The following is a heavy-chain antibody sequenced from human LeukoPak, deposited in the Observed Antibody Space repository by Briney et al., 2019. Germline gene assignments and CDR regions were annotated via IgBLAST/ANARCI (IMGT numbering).Heavy chain of an antibody. CDR2: IYSSGST. J-gene: IGHJ4*02. D-gene: IGHD3-22*01. CDR3: VRDRYYYDSSGYYYIDY. CDR1: GGSISSGSYY. Sequence: PSQTLSLTCTVSGGSISSGSYYWNWIRQPAGKGLEWIGRIYSSGSTNYNPSLKSRVTISVDTSKNQFSLKLSSVTAADTAVYYCVRDRYYYDSSGYYYIDYWGQGTLVTVSS. V-gene: IGHV4-61*02.